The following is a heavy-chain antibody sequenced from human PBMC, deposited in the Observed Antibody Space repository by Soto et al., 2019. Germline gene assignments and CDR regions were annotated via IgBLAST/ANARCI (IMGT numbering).Heavy chain of an antibody. Sequence: GESLKISCQGSGYSFTTHWITWVRQTPGKGMERMGRIDPSNSYINYSPSFQVHITISVDRSINTAYLQGSRVAASDNAIYYCAKRLSGPQVEHNAYNFSGLDVWGQGTKVTVS. J-gene: IGHJ6*02. D-gene: IGHD1-1*01. CDR3: AKRLSGPQVEHNAYNFSGLDV. CDR1: GYSFTTHW. V-gene: IGHV5-10-1*01. CDR2: IDPSNSYI.